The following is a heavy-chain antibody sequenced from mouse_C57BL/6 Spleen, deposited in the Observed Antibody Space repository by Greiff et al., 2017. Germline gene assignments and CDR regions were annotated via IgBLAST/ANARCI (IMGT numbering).Heavy chain of an antibody. CDR1: GYTFTEYT. Sequence: QVQLKESGAELVKPGASVKLSCKASGYTFTEYTIHWVKQRPGQGLEWIGWFYPGSGSIKYNEKFKDKATLTADKSSSTVYMVLSSLTSEDSAVYFCAGHGGGPMVSKWYFDVWGTGTTVTVSS. CDR3: AGHGGGPMVSKWYFDV. CDR2: FYPGSGSI. D-gene: IGHD2-1*01. J-gene: IGHJ1*03. V-gene: IGHV1-62-2*01.